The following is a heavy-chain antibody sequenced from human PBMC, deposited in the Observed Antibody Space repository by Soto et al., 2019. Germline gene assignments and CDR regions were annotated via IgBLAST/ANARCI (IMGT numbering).Heavy chain of an antibody. V-gene: IGHV3-23*01. J-gene: IGHJ4*02. D-gene: IGHD3-10*01. Sequence: EVQLLESGGGLVQPGGSLRLSCAASGFTFSSYAMSWVRQAPGRGLEWVSAIVGSGGSTYYADSVKGRFTISRDNSKNTLYLQMNSLRAEDTAVYYCAKGKGEYYCGSGSYYLHYFDYWGQGTLVTVSS. CDR2: IVGSGGST. CDR3: AKGKGEYYCGSGSYYLHYFDY. CDR1: GFTFSSYA.